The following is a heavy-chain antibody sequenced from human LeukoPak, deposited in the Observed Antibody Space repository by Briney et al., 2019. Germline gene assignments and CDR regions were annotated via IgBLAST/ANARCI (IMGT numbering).Heavy chain of an antibody. V-gene: IGHV4-61*05. Sequence: PSETLSLTCTVSGGSISSNSYYWGWIRQPPGKGLEWIGYIYYSGSTNYNPSLKSRVTISVDTSKDQFSLKLSSVTAADTAVYYCARLLHGDYLDYWGQGTLVTVSS. CDR3: ARLLHGDYLDY. CDR2: IYYSGST. CDR1: GGSISSNSYY. J-gene: IGHJ4*02. D-gene: IGHD4-17*01.